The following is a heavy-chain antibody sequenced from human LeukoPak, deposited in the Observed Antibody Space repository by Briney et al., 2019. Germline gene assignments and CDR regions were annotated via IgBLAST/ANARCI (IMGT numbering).Heavy chain of an antibody. D-gene: IGHD3-10*01. V-gene: IGHV3-30-3*01. CDR2: TSSDLNVK. CDR3: AREGYYGSGSPPSLYFDY. Sequence: GGSLRLSCAASGFTFSNYAMHWVRQAPGKGLEWVAVTSSDLNVKLYADSVKGRFTISGDNSRSTLYLQMNSLRPEDTAIYYCAREGYYGSGSPPSLYFDYWGQGTLVTVSS. J-gene: IGHJ4*02. CDR1: GFTFSNYA.